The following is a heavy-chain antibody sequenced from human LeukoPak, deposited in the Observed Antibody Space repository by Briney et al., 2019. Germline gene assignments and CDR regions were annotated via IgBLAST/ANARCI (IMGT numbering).Heavy chain of an antibody. Sequence: SETLSLTCAVSGYSISSGYYWGWIRQPPGKGLEWIGSIYHSGSTYYNPSLKSRVTISVDTSKNQFSLKLSSVTAADPAVYYCARGGLRYFDWLPKNFDYWGQGTLVTVSS. CDR2: IYHSGST. J-gene: IGHJ4*02. CDR3: ARGGLRYFDWLPKNFDY. V-gene: IGHV4-38-2*01. D-gene: IGHD3-9*01. CDR1: GYSISSGYY.